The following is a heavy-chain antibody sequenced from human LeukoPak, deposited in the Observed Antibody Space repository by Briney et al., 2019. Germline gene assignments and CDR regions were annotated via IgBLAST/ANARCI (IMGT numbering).Heavy chain of an antibody. CDR3: IREVQVRASASLGL. V-gene: IGHV3-74*01. D-gene: IGHD1-1*01. CDR1: GFTISGFW. J-gene: IGHJ4*01. Sequence: GGALRLSCAASGFTISGFWMHWVRQVPGEGLVWVARMNSAGTTTNYADSVKGRFTISRDNVRNTLHLQMKNLSLEDTAVYFCIREVQVRASASLGLWGRGTLVTVS. CDR2: MNSAGTTT.